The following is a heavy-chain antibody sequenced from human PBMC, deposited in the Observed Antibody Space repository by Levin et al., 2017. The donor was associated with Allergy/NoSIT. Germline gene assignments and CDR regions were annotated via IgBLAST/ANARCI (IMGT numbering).Heavy chain of an antibody. CDR3: AKDLLGVVGEWFAFDI. CDR1: GFTFSSYA. CDR2: ISGSGGST. J-gene: IGHJ3*02. D-gene: IGHD3-3*01. Sequence: GESLKISCAASGFTFSSYAMSWVRQAPGKGLEWVSAISGSGGSTYYADSVKGRFTISRDNSKNTLYLQMNSLRAEDTAVYYCAKDLLGVVGEWFAFDIWGQGTMVTVSS. V-gene: IGHV3-23*01.